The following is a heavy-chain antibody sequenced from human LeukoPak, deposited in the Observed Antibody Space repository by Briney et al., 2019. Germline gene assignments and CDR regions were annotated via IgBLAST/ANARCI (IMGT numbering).Heavy chain of an antibody. Sequence: PGGSLRLSCAASGFTFNNYAMNWVRQAPGKGLEWVSAISGSGGSTYYADSVKGRFAISRDNSKNTLYLQMNSLRAEDTAVYHCAKGAGVTTTGDYYYYYGMDVWGQGTTVTVSS. CDR3: AKGAGVTTTGDYYYYYGMDV. V-gene: IGHV3-23*01. D-gene: IGHD4-11*01. CDR2: ISGSGGST. J-gene: IGHJ6*02. CDR1: GFTFNNYA.